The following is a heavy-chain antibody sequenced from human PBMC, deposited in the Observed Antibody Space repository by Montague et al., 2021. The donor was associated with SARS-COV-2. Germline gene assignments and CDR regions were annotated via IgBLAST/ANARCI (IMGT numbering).Heavy chain of an antibody. Sequence: SETLSLTCTVSGGSISSSNYYWDWIRQPPGKGLDWIGSIYDSGSPSYXPSLKSRVSLSVDTSKNQFSLKLSPVTAADTAVYYCARRGRMFLPVATSIGGFDIWGQGTMVTVSS. V-gene: IGHV4-39*01. D-gene: IGHD5-12*01. CDR2: IYDSGSP. J-gene: IGHJ3*02. CDR1: GGSISSSNYY. CDR3: ARRGRMFLPVATSIGGFDI.